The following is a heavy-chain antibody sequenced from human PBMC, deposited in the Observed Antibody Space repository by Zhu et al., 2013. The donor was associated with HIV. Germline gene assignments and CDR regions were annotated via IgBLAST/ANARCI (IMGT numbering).Heavy chain of an antibody. Sequence: QVQLVRSGAELRKPGASVRVSCKSSGYTFTAYYLQWVRQAPGQGLEWMGWINPNNGVTKYAPDLEGRVTLTRDTSISTAYMGLSSLRSDDTAVYYCASSIAAGGVGWDYHYMDVWGEGTTVTVSS. V-gene: IGHV1-2*02. J-gene: IGHJ6*03. D-gene: IGHD6-13*01. CDR1: GYTFTAYY. CDR3: ASSIAAGGVGWDYHYMDV. CDR2: INPNNGVT.